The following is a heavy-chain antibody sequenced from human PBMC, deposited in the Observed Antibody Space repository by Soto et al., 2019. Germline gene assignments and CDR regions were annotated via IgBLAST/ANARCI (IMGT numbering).Heavy chain of an antibody. CDR2: TYYRSKWYN. D-gene: IGHD6-19*01. CDR1: VDIVSSNSAA. V-gene: IGHV6-1*01. Sequence: PSQTLSLTCAISVDIVSSNSAACNWIMHSPSRGLEWLGRTYYRSKWYNDYAVSVKSRITINPDTSKNQFSLQLNSVTPEDTAVYYCARAVAGTNWFDPWGQGTLVT. CDR3: ARAVAGTNWFDP. J-gene: IGHJ5*02.